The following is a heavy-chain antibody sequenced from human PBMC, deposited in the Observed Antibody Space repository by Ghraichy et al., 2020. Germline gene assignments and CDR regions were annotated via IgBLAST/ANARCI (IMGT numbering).Heavy chain of an antibody. CDR1: GGSVSSGSYY. CDR2: IYYSGST. V-gene: IGHV4-61*01. D-gene: IGHD3-10*01. Sequence: SETLSLTCTVSGGSVSSGSYYWSWIRQPPGKGLEWIGYIYYSGSTNYNPSLKSRVTISVDTSKNQFSLKLSSVTAADTAVYYCARGTMVQGVIMSYWGQGTLVTVSS. CDR3: ARGTMVQGVIMSY. J-gene: IGHJ4*02.